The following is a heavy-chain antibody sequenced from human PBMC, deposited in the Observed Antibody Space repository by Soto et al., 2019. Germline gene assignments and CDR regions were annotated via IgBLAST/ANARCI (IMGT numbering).Heavy chain of an antibody. J-gene: IGHJ5*02. CDR3: ARESERGNWFDP. CDR1: GFTFSRHW. D-gene: IGHD3-16*01. Sequence: EVQLVESGGGLVQPGGSLRLSCGASGFTFSRHWMSWVRQAPGKGLEWVANINQDGSEEYYVDSVKGRFTISRNNAKNSLYPQMNSLRAEDTVVYYCARESERGNWFDPWGQGTLVTVSS. CDR2: INQDGSEE. V-gene: IGHV3-7*01.